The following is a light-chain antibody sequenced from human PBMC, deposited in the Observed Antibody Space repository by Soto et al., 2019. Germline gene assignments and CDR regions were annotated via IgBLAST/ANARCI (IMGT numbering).Light chain of an antibody. CDR3: QQYNNWPLIT. V-gene: IGKV3-15*01. CDR1: QSVSSN. J-gene: IGKJ5*01. Sequence: EVVLTQSPSTLSVSPVERSTLSFIASQSVSSNLAWYQQKPGQAPRLLIYGASTRATGIPARFSGSGSGTEFTLTISSLQSEDFAVYHCQQYNNWPLITFGQGTRLEIK. CDR2: GAS.